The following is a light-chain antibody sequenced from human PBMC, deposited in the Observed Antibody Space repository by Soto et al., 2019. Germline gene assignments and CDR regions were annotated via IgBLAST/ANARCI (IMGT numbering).Light chain of an antibody. CDR2: DVS. Sequence: QSVLTQPASVSGSPGQSITISCTGTRSDVGGYNYVSWYQQHPGKAPKLMIYDVSNRPSGVSNRFSGSKSGNTASLTISGLQAEDEADYYCSSYTSSSTYYVFGTGTKVTV. CDR1: RSDVGGYNY. V-gene: IGLV2-14*01. CDR3: SSYTSSSTYYV. J-gene: IGLJ1*01.